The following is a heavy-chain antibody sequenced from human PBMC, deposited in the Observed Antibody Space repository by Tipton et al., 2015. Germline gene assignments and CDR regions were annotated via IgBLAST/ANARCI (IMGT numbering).Heavy chain of an antibody. CDR3: ARAQRGYGMDV. V-gene: IGHV4-61*02. J-gene: IGHJ6*02. D-gene: IGHD5-12*01. Sequence: TLSLTCAVSGGSISSGSHYWSWIRQPAGRGLEWIGRMYTNGNTNYSPSLKSRVTMSVDTSKNQFSLEWSSGTAADTAVYYCARAQRGYGMDVWGQGTTVTVSS. CDR2: MYTNGNT. CDR1: GGSISSGSHY.